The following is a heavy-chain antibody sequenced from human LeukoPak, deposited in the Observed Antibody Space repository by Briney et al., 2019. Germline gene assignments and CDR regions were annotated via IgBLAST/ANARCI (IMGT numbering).Heavy chain of an antibody. V-gene: IGHV4-31*11. CDR2: ISNSGTT. CDR3: ARDVVVTSSPDAFDI. D-gene: IGHD2-21*02. J-gene: IGHJ3*02. Sequence: PSETLSLTCAVSGDSVNSGGYYWTWIRHYPGKGLEWIGHISNSGTTSYNPSLRSRVSISVDTSYNHSSLTLTSVTAADTAVYYCARDVVVTSSPDAFDIWGQGTMVVVSS. CDR1: GDSVNSGGYY.